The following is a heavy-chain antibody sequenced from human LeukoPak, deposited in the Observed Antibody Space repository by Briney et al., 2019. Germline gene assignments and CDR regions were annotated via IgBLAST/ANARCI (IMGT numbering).Heavy chain of an antibody. CDR2: VSGSGGSA. Sequence: GGSLRLSCAVSGFAFSNYAMSWVRQAPGKGLEWGSPVSGSGGSAYYADFVKGRFTISRDNSKNTLYLQMNSLRDEDTAVYFCAKVLYSSGWRYYFDYWGQGTLVTVSS. CDR3: AKVLYSSGWRYYFDY. J-gene: IGHJ4*02. D-gene: IGHD6-19*01. CDR1: GFAFSNYA. V-gene: IGHV3-23*01.